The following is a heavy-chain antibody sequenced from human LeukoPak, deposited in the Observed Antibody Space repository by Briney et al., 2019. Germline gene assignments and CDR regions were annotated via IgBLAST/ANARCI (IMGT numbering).Heavy chain of an antibody. V-gene: IGHV1-2*02. CDR2: INPNSGGT. Sequence: ASVKVSCKASGYTFTGYYMHWVRQAPGQGLEWMGWINPNSGGTNYAQKFQGRVTMTRDTSISTAYMELSRLRSDDTAVYYCARAPPLGIFWGGNLYFDYWGQGTLVTVSS. CDR1: GYTFTGYY. CDR3: ARAPPLGIFWGGNLYFDY. D-gene: IGHD3-9*01. J-gene: IGHJ4*02.